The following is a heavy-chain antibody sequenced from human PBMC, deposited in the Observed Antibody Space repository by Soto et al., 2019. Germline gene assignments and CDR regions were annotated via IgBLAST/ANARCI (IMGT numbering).Heavy chain of an antibody. CDR1: GGSISSYY. D-gene: IGHD4-17*01. CDR2: IYYSGST. V-gene: IGHV4-59*08. J-gene: IGHJ5*02. CDR3: ARLDYGDYLGWFDP. Sequence: SETLSLTCTVSGGSISSYYWSWIRQPPGKGLEWIGYIYYSGSTNYNPSLKSRVTISVDTSKNQFSLKLSSVTAADTAVYYCARLDYGDYLGWFDPWGQGTLVTVSS.